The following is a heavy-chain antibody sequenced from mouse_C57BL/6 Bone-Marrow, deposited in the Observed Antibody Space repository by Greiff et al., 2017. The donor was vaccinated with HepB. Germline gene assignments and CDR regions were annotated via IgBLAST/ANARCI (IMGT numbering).Heavy chain of an antibody. CDR1: GYTFTDYY. CDR3: AREGITTVVATDYAMDY. Sequence: VQLQQSGPELVKPGASVKISCKASGYTFTDYYMNWVKQSHGKSLEWIGDINPNNGGTSYNQKFKGKATLTVDKSSSTAYMELRSLTSEDSAVYYCAREGITTVVATDYAMDYWGQGTSVTVSS. CDR2: INPNNGGT. V-gene: IGHV1-26*01. J-gene: IGHJ4*01. D-gene: IGHD1-1*01.